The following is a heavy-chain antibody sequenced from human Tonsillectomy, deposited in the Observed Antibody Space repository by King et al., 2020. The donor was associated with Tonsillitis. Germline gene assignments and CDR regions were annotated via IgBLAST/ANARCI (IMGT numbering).Heavy chain of an antibody. D-gene: IGHD3-10*01. CDR3: ASPYGSGSYYTFDY. Sequence: LQLQESGPGLVKPSETLSLTCTVSGGSISSSSYYWGWIRQPPGKGLEWIGSIYYSGSTYYNPSLKSRVTISVDTSKNPFSLKLSSVTAADTAVYYCASPYGSGSYYTFDYWGQGTLVTVSS. J-gene: IGHJ4*02. CDR1: GGSISSSSYY. V-gene: IGHV4-39*01. CDR2: IYYSGST.